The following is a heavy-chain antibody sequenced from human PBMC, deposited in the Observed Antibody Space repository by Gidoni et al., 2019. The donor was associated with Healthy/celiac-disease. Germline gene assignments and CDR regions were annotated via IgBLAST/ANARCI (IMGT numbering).Heavy chain of an antibody. CDR1: GSSFTSYW. Sequence: EVQLVQSGAAVKKPGESLKISCKGSGSSFTSYWIGWVRQMPEKGLEWMGIIYPGDSDTRYSPYFQGQVTISADKSISTAYLQWSSLKASDTAMYYCARGGDYVFRDCVGDVWGQGTTVTVSS. CDR3: ARGGDYVFRDCVGDV. J-gene: IGHJ6*02. D-gene: IGHD3-16*01. CDR2: IYPGDSDT. V-gene: IGHV5-51*01.